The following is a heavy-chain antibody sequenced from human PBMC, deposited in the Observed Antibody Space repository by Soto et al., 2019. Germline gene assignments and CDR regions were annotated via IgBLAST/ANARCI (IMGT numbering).Heavy chain of an antibody. CDR2: ISSSSSYI. Sequence: GGSLRLSCAASGFTFSSYNMNWVRQAPGKGLEWVSSISSSSSYINYADSVKGRFTISRDNAKNSLYLQMNSLRAEDTAVYYCARSSGPWPSWGQGTLVTVSS. V-gene: IGHV3-21*04. CDR1: GFTFSSYN. J-gene: IGHJ5*02. CDR3: ARSSGPWPS. D-gene: IGHD6-6*01.